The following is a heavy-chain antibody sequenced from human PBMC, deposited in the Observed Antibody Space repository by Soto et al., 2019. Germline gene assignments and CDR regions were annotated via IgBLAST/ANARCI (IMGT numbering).Heavy chain of an antibody. V-gene: IGHV4-39*02. CDR3: ARESRYNWFDP. CDR2: VYYSGTT. CDR1: GGSISIRDYY. J-gene: IGHJ5*02. Sequence: QMQLQESGPGLVKPSETLSLTCTVSGGSISIRDYYWGWIRQPPGKGLEWIGSVYYSGTTYYKPSLKSRVTISVDTSKNQFSLKVSSVTAADTAVYYCARESRYNWFDPWGQGTLVTVSS.